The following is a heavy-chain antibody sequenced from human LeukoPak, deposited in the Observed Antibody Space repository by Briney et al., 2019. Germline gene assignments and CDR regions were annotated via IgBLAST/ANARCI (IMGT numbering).Heavy chain of an antibody. CDR2: IKQDGSEK. Sequence: PGGSLRLSCEDSGFTFSSYWMSWVRQAPGKGLEWVANIKQDGSEKYYVDSVKGRFTISRDNAKNSLYLQMNSLRAEDTAVYYCAREGHVLSPFDYWGQGTLVTVSS. CDR3: AREGHVLSPFDY. V-gene: IGHV3-7*01. D-gene: IGHD2-8*01. J-gene: IGHJ4*02. CDR1: GFTFSSYW.